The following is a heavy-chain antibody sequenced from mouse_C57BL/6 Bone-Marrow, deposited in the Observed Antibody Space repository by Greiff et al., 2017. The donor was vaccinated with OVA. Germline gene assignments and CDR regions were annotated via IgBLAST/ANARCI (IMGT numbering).Heavy chain of an antibody. Sequence: VQLKESGPELVKPGASVKISCKASGYSFTDYNMNWVKQSNGKSLEWIGVINPNYGTTSYNQKFKGKATLTVDQSSSTAYMELNSLTSEDSAVYYCARGGDYGSSYDYWGQGTTLTVSS. CDR2: INPNYGTT. D-gene: IGHD1-1*01. CDR1: GYSFTDYN. CDR3: ARGGDYGSSYDY. V-gene: IGHV1-39*01. J-gene: IGHJ2*01.